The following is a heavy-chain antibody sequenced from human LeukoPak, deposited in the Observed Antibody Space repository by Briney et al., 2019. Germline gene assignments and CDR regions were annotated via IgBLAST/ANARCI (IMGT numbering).Heavy chain of an antibody. CDR1: GFTFNSYA. J-gene: IGHJ4*02. CDR3: ASGYQLLPDY. D-gene: IGHD2-2*01. Sequence: GSLRLSCAVSGFTFNSYAMNWVRQAPGKGLEWIGEINHSGSTNYNPSLKSRVTISVDTSKNQFSLKLSSVTAADTAVYYCASGYQLLPDYWGQGTLVTVSS. V-gene: IGHV4-34*01. CDR2: INHSGST.